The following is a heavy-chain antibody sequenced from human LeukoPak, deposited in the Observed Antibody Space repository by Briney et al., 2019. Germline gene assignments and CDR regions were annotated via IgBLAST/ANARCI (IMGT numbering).Heavy chain of an antibody. D-gene: IGHD2-8*01. Sequence: GGSLRLSCAAFGFSFRSYAMHWVRQAPGKGLEFVSAISSDGSTPYYADSVKGRFTISRDNSKNTLYLQMGSLRAEDMAVYYCARVVGGHTNGLDYWGQGTLVTVSS. J-gene: IGHJ4*02. CDR1: GFSFRSYA. V-gene: IGHV3-64*02. CDR2: ISSDGSTP. CDR3: ARVVGGHTNGLDY.